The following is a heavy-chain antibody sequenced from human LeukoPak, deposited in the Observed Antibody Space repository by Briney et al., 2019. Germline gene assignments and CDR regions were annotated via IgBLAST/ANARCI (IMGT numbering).Heavy chain of an antibody. V-gene: IGHV4-4*02. CDR3: ARVSYPKAFDI. J-gene: IGHJ3*02. D-gene: IGHD1-26*01. CDR1: GFTLSSYW. CDR2: IYHSGST. Sequence: GSLRLSCAASGFTLSSYWMNWVRQPPGKGLGWIGEIYHSGSTNYNPSLKSRVTISVDKSKNQFSLKLSSVTAADTAVYYCARVSYPKAFDIWGQGTMVTVSS.